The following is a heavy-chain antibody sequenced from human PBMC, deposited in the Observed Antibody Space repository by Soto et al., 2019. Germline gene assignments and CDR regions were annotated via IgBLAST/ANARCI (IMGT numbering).Heavy chain of an antibody. J-gene: IGHJ5*02. Sequence: EVQVVESGGGLVQPGGSLRLSCAASGFTFSSNSMNCVRQAPGKGLEWISYISSSSSTVYADSVKGRFTISRDNAKNSLYLPMNSLRDEDTAVYYCARVIWSGHLTSDLWGQGTLVTVSS. V-gene: IGHV3-48*02. CDR2: ISSSSSTV. CDR1: GFTFSSNS. D-gene: IGHD3-3*01. CDR3: ARVIWSGHLTSDL.